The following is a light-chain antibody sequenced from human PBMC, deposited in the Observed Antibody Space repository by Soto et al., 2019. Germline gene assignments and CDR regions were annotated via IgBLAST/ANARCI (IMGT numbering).Light chain of an antibody. V-gene: IGLV2-23*01. CDR1: SSDVGSYNL. J-gene: IGLJ1*01. Sequence: QAVLTQPASVSGSPGQSITISCTGTSSDVGSYNLVSWYQQHPGKAPKLMIYENNKRPSGVSNRFSGSKSGNTASLTISGLQAEDEADYHCCSYAGSRTPYIFGTGTKVTVL. CDR2: ENN. CDR3: CSYAGSRTPYI.